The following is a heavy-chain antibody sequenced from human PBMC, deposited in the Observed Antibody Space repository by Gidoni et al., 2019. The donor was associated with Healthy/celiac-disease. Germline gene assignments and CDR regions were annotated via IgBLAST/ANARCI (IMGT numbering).Heavy chain of an antibody. CDR2: SYSGGST. J-gene: IGHJ4*02. CDR3: ARVVGSFVFDY. CDR1: GFTVSSNY. V-gene: IGHV3-53*02. Sequence: EVQLVETGGGLIQPGGSLRLSCAASGFTVSSNYMSCVRQAPGKGLEWVSVSYSGGSTYYADSVKGRFTISRDNSKNTLYLQMNSLRAEDTAVYYCARVVGSFVFDYWGQGTLVTVSS. D-gene: IGHD1-26*01.